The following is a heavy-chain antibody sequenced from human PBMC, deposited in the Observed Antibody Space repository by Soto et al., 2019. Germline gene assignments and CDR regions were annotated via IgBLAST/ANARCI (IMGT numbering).Heavy chain of an antibody. V-gene: IGHV3-33*01. J-gene: IGHJ4*02. CDR2: IWYDGSNK. CDR1: GFTFTTYG. D-gene: IGHD3-22*01. Sequence: VELVEWGGGVVQPGRSLRISCAASGFTFTTYGMHWVRQAPGKGLEWVADIWYDGSNKYYADSVKGRFTISRDNSKGTVFLQMNSLRAEDTAVYYCARDGSMILTEWGQGTLVTVSS. CDR3: ARDGSMILTE.